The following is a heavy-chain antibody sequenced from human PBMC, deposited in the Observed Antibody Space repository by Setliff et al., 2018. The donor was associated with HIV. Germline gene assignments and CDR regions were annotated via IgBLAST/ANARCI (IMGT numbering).Heavy chain of an antibody. V-gene: IGHV3-11*04. D-gene: IGHD2-21*02. J-gene: IGHJ3*01. CDR3: AGLVVVETAGDIFDL. CDR1: GFTFSDDY. CDR2: ISSSGSTT. Sequence: GGSLRLSCAASGFTFSDDYMSWIRQTPGKGLEWISCISSSGSTTYYADSVKGRFTISRDNAKNSMFLEMNSLRAEDSADYYCAGLVVVETAGDIFDLWGQGTPVTVSS.